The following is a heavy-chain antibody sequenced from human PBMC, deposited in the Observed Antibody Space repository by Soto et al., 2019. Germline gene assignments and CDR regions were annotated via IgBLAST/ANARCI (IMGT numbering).Heavy chain of an antibody. V-gene: IGHV3-30*18. CDR3: AKDQGIAASHGID. Sequence: QVQLVESGGGVVQPGRSLRLSCAASGFTFNNYGMHWVRQAPGKGLEWVATISNDGSDKYHADSVKGRLTISRDNSKNTVYLQMNSLRAEETAVYYCAKDQGIAASHGIDWGQGTMVTVSS. CDR2: ISNDGSDK. D-gene: IGHD6-13*01. CDR1: GFTFNNYG. J-gene: IGHJ3*01.